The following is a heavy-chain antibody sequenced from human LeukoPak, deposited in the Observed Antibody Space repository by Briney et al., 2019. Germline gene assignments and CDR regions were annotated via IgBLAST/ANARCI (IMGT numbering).Heavy chain of an antibody. CDR2: IHNSGSI. V-gene: IGHV4-59*01. CDR1: GGSISGYS. J-gene: IGHJ6*02. D-gene: IGHD3-10*01. CDR3: ARGGLHFGEPRNYGMDV. Sequence: SETLSLTCTVSGGSISGYSWTWIRQPPGKGLEWIGYIHNSGSINYNPSLKSRVIISVDTSKNQFSLKLSSVTAADTAVYNCARGGLHFGEPRNYGMDVWGQGTTVTVSS.